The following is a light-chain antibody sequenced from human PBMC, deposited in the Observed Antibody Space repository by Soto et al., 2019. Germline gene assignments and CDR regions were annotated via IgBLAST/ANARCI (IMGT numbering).Light chain of an antibody. Sequence: QSALTQPASVSGSPGQSITISCTGTSSDVGGYNYVSWYQQHPGKAPKVMIYDVSDRPSGVSNRFSGSKSGNTASLTISGLQAEDEADYYCSSYTNSNTYVFGTGTKLTVL. V-gene: IGLV2-14*03. CDR3: SSYTNSNTYV. J-gene: IGLJ1*01. CDR1: SSDVGGYNY. CDR2: DVS.